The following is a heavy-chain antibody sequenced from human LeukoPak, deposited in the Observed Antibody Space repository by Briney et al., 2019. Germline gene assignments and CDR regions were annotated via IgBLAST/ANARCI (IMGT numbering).Heavy chain of an antibody. CDR1: GFTFSSYW. Sequence: GGSLRLSCAASGFTFSSYWMHWVRQAPGKGLVWVSRINSDGSSTSYADSVKGRFTISRDNAKNTLYLQMNSPRAEDTAVYYCARVTIAVAPGAFDIWGQGTMVTVSS. V-gene: IGHV3-74*01. CDR3: ARVTIAVAPGAFDI. D-gene: IGHD6-19*01. J-gene: IGHJ3*02. CDR2: INSDGSST.